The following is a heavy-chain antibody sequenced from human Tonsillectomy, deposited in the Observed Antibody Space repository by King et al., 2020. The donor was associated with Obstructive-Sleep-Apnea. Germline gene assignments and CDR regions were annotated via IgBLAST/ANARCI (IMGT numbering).Heavy chain of an antibody. CDR2: IRYDGSNK. CDR1: GFTFSSYG. J-gene: IGHJ4*02. Sequence: QLVQSGGGVVQPGRSLRLSCAASGFTFSSYGMHWVRQAPGKGLEWVAFIRYDGSNKYYADSVKGRFTISRDNSKNTLYLQMNSLRAEDTAVYYCAKWCRVLGYSSSSYYFDYWGQGTLVTVSS. D-gene: IGHD6-6*01. V-gene: IGHV3-30*02. CDR3: AKWCRVLGYSSSSYYFDY.